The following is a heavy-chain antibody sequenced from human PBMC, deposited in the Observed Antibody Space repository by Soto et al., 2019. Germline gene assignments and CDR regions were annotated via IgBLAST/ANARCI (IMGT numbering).Heavy chain of an antibody. D-gene: IGHD6-13*01. CDR2: ISGSGGST. CDR3: AKDQGSSWYEIDY. Sequence: EVQLLESGGGLVQPGGSLRLSCAASGFTFSNYAVTWVRHAPGKGLEWVSTISGSGGSTYYADSVKGRFTISRDNSKNTLYLQMNSLRAEDTAVYYCAKDQGSSWYEIDYWGQGTLVTVSS. V-gene: IGHV3-23*01. CDR1: GFTFSNYA. J-gene: IGHJ4*02.